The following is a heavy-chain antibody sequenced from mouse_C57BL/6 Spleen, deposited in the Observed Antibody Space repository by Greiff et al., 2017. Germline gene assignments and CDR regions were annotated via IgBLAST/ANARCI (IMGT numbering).Heavy chain of an antibody. CDR3: ARDTHYGSSYFDY. V-gene: IGHV3-6*01. CDR1: GYSITSGYY. J-gene: IGHJ2*01. D-gene: IGHD1-1*01. Sequence: EVQLVESGPGLVKPSQSLSLTCSVTGYSITSGYYWNWIRQFPGNKLEWMGYISYDGSNNYNPSLKNRISITRDTSKNQFFLKLNSVTTEDTATYYCARDTHYGSSYFDYWGQGTTLTVSS. CDR2: ISYDGSN.